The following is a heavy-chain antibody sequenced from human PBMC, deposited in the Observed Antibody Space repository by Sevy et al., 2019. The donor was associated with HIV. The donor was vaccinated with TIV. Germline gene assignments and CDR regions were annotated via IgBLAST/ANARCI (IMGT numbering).Heavy chain of an antibody. CDR1: GYRFTDYW. CDR3: ARGARGTLPSYYYYPMDV. Sequence: GESLKISCKASGYRFTDYWIGWVRQMPGKGLEWMGILYPGDSDTTYSPSFQGQVTISVDKSINTAYLQWSSLKASDTAIFYCARGARGTLPSYYYYPMDVWGQGTTVTVSS. V-gene: IGHV5-51*01. CDR2: LYPGDSDT. J-gene: IGHJ6*02. D-gene: IGHD1-1*01.